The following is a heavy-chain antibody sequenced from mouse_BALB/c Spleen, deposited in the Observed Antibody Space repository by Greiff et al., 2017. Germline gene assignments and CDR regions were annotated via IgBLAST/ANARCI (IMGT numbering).Heavy chain of an antibody. D-gene: IGHD1-1*01. Sequence: EVQLQQSGPELVKPGASVKIPCKASGYTFTDYNMDWVKQSHGKSLEWIGDINPNNGGTIYNQKFKGKATLTVDKSSSTAYMELRSLTSEDTAVYYCATTVVASFDDWGQGTTLTVSS. CDR1: GYTFTDYN. V-gene: IGHV1-18*01. CDR3: ATTVVASFDD. J-gene: IGHJ2*01. CDR2: INPNNGGT.